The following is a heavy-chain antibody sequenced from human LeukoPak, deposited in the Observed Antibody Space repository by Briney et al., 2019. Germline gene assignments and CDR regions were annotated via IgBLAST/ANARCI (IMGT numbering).Heavy chain of an antibody. J-gene: IGHJ4*02. CDR2: TSSSDAGT. Sequence: GWSLRLWCAAVGFPLSSFGMSWVRQAPGKGLEWVSATSSSDAGTYHADSVRGRFTISRDNSKNTPYLQMNSLRVEDAAVYYCARAPVTSCRGAYCYPFDYWGQGTLVTVSS. V-gene: IGHV3-23*01. CDR1: GFPLSSFG. D-gene: IGHD2-21*01. CDR3: ARAPVTSCRGAYCYPFDY.